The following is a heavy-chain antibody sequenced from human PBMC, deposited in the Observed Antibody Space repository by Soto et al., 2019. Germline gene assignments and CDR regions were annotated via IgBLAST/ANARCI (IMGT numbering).Heavy chain of an antibody. D-gene: IGHD2-15*01. CDR2: IYYSGST. J-gene: IGHJ4*02. V-gene: IGHV4-30-4*01. CDR3: ARAAIHCSGGCCYEY. Sequence: QVQLQESGPGLVKPSQTLSLTCTVSGDSISSGDYYWSWIRQPPGKGLECIGYIYYSGSTYYNPSLKSRVTISLGTSTNQFSLNLSSVTAKDTAMYYCARAAIHCSGGCCYEYWGQGSLVTVSS. CDR1: GDSISSGDYY.